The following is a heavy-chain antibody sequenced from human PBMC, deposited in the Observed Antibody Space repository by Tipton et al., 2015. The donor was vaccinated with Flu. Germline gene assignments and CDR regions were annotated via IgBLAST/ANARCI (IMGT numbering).Heavy chain of an antibody. V-gene: IGHV4-39*07. Sequence: TLSLTCTVSGGSITSSSYYWGWIRQPPGKGLEWIGSIYYSGSTYYNPSLKSRVTISLDTSKNQFSLKLSSVTAADTAVYYCARTFSGSYPLYYYYGMDVWGQGTTVTVSS. D-gene: IGHD1-26*01. CDR1: GGSITSSSYY. CDR2: IYYSGST. J-gene: IGHJ6*02. CDR3: ARTFSGSYPLYYYYGMDV.